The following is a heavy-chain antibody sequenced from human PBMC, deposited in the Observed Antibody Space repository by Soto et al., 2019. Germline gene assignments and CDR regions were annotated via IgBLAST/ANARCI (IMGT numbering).Heavy chain of an antibody. V-gene: IGHV6-1*01. CDR2: TYYRSKWYN. Sequence: SQTLSLTCAMSGGSVSSNSSAWNWIRESPTRGLEWLGRTYYRSKWYNDYAVSVKSRITINPDTSKNQFSLQLNSVTPEDTAVYYCARAPVLWFGELLNHYYYYGMDVWGQGTTVTVSS. CDR1: GGSVSSNSSA. J-gene: IGHJ6*02. D-gene: IGHD3-10*01. CDR3: ARAPVLWFGELLNHYYYYGMDV.